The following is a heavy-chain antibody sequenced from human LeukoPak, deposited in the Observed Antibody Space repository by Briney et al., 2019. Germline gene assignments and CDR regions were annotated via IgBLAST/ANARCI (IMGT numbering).Heavy chain of an antibody. CDR3: AREMYYYDSFYYYYYYYMDV. CDR1: GGSISSYY. J-gene: IGHJ6*03. Sequence: PSETLSLTCTVSGGSISSYYWSWIRQPAGKGLEWIGRIYTSGSTNYNPSLKSPVTMSVDTSKNQFSLKLSSVTAADTAVYYCAREMYYYDSFYYYYYYYMDVWGKGTTVTVSS. CDR2: IYTSGST. D-gene: IGHD3-22*01. V-gene: IGHV4-4*07.